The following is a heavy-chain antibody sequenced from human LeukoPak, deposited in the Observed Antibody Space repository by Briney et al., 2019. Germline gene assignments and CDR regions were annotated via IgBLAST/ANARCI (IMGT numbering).Heavy chain of an antibody. J-gene: IGHJ2*01. D-gene: IGHD2-21*02. Sequence: ASVKVSFKASGYTFISYGISWVRQAPGQGLEWMGRISGYNGNTNYAQNLQGRVTMTTDTSTSTAYMELRSLRSDDTAVYYCARGLGVVTAQSEQPKPRYFDLWGRGTQVTVSS. V-gene: IGHV1-18*01. CDR1: GYTFISYG. CDR3: ARGLGVVTAQSEQPKPRYFDL. CDR2: ISGYNGNT.